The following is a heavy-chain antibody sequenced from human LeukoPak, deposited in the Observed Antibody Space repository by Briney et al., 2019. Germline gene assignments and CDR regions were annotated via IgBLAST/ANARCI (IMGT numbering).Heavy chain of an antibody. CDR1: GGSISSYY. CDR2: IYTSGST. D-gene: IGHD2-2*01. V-gene: IGHV4-4*07. CDR3: ARAPRHTNSWYYFDY. J-gene: IGHJ4*02. Sequence: SETLSLTCTVSGGSISSYYWSWIRQPAGKGLEWIGRIYTSGSTNYNPSLKSRVTISMDTSGNQFSLKLSSVTAADTAVYYCARAPRHTNSWYYFDYWGQGTLVSVSS.